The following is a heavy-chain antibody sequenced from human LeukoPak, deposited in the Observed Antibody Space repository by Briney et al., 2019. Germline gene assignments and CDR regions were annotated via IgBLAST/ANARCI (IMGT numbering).Heavy chain of an antibody. V-gene: IGHV3-30-3*01. CDR3: ARGGYIVVVPAAIISDAFDI. D-gene: IGHD2-2*01. J-gene: IGHJ3*02. CDR1: GFTFSSYA. CDR2: ISYDGSNK. Sequence: GGSLRLSCAASGFTFSSYAMHWVRQAPGKGLEWVAVISYDGSNKYYADSVKGRFTISRDNSKNTLYLQMNSLRAEDTAVYYCARGGYIVVVPAAIISDAFDIWGQGTMVTVSS.